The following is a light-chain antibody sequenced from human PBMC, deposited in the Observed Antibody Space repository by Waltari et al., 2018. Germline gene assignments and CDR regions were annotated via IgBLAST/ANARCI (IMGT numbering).Light chain of an antibody. CDR1: SSNIGSNT. Sequence: QSVLTQPPSASGTPGQRVTISCSGSSSNIGSNTVNWYQQIPGTAPELLIYSNNQRPSGFPDRFAGSKAGTSASLDISGLQSEDEADYYCAAWHDSLNGPVFGGGTKLTVL. J-gene: IGLJ3*02. CDR3: AAWHDSLNGPV. CDR2: SNN. V-gene: IGLV1-44*01.